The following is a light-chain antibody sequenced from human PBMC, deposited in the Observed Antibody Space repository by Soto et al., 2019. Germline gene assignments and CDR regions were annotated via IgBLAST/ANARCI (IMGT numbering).Light chain of an antibody. V-gene: IGLV1-40*01. CDR3: QSSDSSLNV. CDR2: GNS. J-gene: IGLJ1*01. CDR1: SSNIGAGYD. Sequence: QSALTQPPSVSGAPGQRVTISCTGSSSNIGAGYDVHWYQQLPGTAPKLLIYGNSNRPSGVPDRFSGSKSGTSASLAITGLQAEDEADYYCQSSDSSLNVFGTGTKSPS.